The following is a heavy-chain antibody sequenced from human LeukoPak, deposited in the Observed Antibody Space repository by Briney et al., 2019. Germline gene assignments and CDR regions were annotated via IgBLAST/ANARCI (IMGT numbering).Heavy chain of an antibody. Sequence: ASVKVSCKTSGGSFNNYAISWVPQAPGHGLEWMGWINPNSGGTNYAQKFQGRVTMTRDTSISTAYMELSRLRSDDTAVYYCARGGYDLGVDYWGQGTLVTVSS. CDR1: GGSFNNYA. CDR2: INPNSGGT. J-gene: IGHJ4*02. D-gene: IGHD5-12*01. V-gene: IGHV1-2*02. CDR3: ARGGYDLGVDY.